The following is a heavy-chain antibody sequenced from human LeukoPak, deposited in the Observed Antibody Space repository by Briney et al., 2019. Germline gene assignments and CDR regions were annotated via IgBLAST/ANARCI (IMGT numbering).Heavy chain of an antibody. J-gene: IGHJ4*02. V-gene: IGHV4-38-2*02. CDR3: ARILTGLFDY. CDR2: LFHTGNT. CDR1: GYSISGGYY. Sequence: SETLSLTCTVSGYSISGGYYWGWIRRPPGKGLEWIGSLFHTGNTYYNPSLKSRVTMSVDPSKNRFSLKLSSVTAADTAVYYCARILTGLFDYWGQGILVTISS. D-gene: IGHD3-9*01.